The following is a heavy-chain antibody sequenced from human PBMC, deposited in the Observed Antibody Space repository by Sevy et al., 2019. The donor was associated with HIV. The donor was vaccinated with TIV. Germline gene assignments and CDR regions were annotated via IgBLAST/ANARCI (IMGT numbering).Heavy chain of an antibody. J-gene: IGHJ5*02. Sequence: ASVKVSCKASGYTFTSYGISWVRQAPGQGLEWMGWISAYNGNTNYAQKLQGRVTMTTDTSTSTAYMGLRSLRSDDTAVYYCARVDCSGGSCYWFDPWGQGTLVTVSS. CDR1: GYTFTSYG. CDR2: ISAYNGNT. D-gene: IGHD2-15*01. CDR3: ARVDCSGGSCYWFDP. V-gene: IGHV1-18*01.